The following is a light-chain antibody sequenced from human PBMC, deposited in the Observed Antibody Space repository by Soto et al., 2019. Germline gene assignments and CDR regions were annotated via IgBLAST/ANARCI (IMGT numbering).Light chain of an antibody. CDR2: DAS. V-gene: IGKV1-33*01. J-gene: IGKJ1*01. CDR3: QQYNSYST. Sequence: DIQMTQSSSSLSASLGDRVTITCQASQDISNYLNWYQQKPGKAPKLLIYDASNLETGVPSRFSGSGSGTEFTLTISSLKPDDFATYYCQQYNSYSTFGQGTKVDIK. CDR1: QDISNY.